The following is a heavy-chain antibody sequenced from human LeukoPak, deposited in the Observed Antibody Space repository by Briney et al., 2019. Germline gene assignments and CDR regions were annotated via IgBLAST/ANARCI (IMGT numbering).Heavy chain of an antibody. Sequence: PGGSLRLSCAASGFTFSSYSMNWVRQAPGKGLEWDSSISTSSTYIYYADSVKGRFTISRDNAKNSLYLQMNSLRAEDTAVYYCARDPPFIIGTTFFDYWGQGTLVTVSS. CDR1: GFTFSSYS. D-gene: IGHD1-20*01. CDR3: ARDPPFIIGTTFFDY. V-gene: IGHV3-21*01. CDR2: ISTSSTYI. J-gene: IGHJ4*02.